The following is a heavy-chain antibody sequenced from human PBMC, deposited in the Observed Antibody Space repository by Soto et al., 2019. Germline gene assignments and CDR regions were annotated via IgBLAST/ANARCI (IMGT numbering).Heavy chain of an antibody. J-gene: IGHJ6*02. D-gene: IGHD2-2*01. V-gene: IGHV1-69*01. CDR1: GGTFSSYA. CDR3: ARAMEQLLYYYGMDV. Sequence: QVQLVQSGAEVKKPGSSVKVSCKASGGTFSSYAISWVRQAPGQGLEWMGGIIPIFGTANYAQKFQGRVTITADESTSTAYMERSSLRSEETAVYYCARAMEQLLYYYGMDVWGQGTTVTVSS. CDR2: IIPIFGTA.